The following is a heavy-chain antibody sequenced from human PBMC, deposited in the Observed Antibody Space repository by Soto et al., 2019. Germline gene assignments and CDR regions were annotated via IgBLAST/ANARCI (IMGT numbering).Heavy chain of an antibody. CDR1: GFTFSSYW. J-gene: IGHJ6*02. CDR2: IWYDGSNK. Sequence: PGGSLRLSCAASGFTFSSYWMSWVRQAPGKGLEWVAVIWYDGSNKYYADSVKGRFTISRDNSKNTLYLQMNSLRAEDTAVYYCARDWYDFWSGYYPFYYYYGMDVWGQGTTVTVSS. CDR3: ARDWYDFWSGYYPFYYYYGMDV. V-gene: IGHV3-33*08. D-gene: IGHD3-3*01.